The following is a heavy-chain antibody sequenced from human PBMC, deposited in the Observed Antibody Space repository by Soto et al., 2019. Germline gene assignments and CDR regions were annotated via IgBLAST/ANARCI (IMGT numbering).Heavy chain of an antibody. CDR3: ARRESNCDGWLAFDY. CDR2: ISGSGDST. J-gene: IGHJ4*01. CDR1: GFTFSNFA. V-gene: IGHV3-21*01. D-gene: IGHD2-8*01. Sequence: ELQLVEAGGGLVKQGGSLRLSCAASGFTFSNFAMNWVRQAPGKGLEWVTSISGSGDSTLYADSVQGRFTVVRDNAKNSLFLQSNSLRAEDEAVYHFARRESNCDGWLAFDYWGPGILVTVDS.